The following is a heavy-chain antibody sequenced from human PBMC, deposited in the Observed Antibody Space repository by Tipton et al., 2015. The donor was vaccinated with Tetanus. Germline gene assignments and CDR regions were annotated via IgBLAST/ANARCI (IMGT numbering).Heavy chain of an antibody. J-gene: IGHJ6*04. Sequence: QLVQSGGEIKRPGDSVRVSCEASGYTLTSHGVSWVRQAPGGGLQWLGWISADNGKTDYAAVVPGRVSLTTDTSRGTAYFELRSLSSAVTGNYCCETSPSGLFGSDTHYYFYLFDVWVAWTSVTFSS. CDR1: GYTLTSHG. V-gene: IGHV1-18*01. CDR2: ISADNGKT. D-gene: IGHD2/OR15-2a*01. CDR3: ETSPSGLFGSDTHYYFYLFDV.